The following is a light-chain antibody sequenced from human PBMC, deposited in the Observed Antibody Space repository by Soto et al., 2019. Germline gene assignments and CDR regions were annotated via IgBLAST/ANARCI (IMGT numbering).Light chain of an antibody. CDR2: GAS. CDR1: QSVGNN. V-gene: IGKV3-15*01. J-gene: IGKJ3*01. CDR3: QQSYSTPFT. Sequence: EVVMTQSPAILSVSPGERATLSCSASQSVGNNVACYQQTPCQAPRLLIYGASTRATGCPDRFSASVSATELPPTISRLLSADFAVYYCQQSYSTPFTFGPGTKVHI.